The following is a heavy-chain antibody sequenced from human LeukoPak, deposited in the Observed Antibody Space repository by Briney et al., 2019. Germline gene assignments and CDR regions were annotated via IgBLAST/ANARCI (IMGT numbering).Heavy chain of an antibody. D-gene: IGHD6-19*01. Sequence: GGSLRLSCAASGFTFSSAGMTWVRPTPGKGLEWVSTITFTGLGLYYADSVKGRFTISRDNSKNMVYLQMNNLRAEDTAIYYCAADGSGWSRSSWGQGTLVTVSS. CDR1: GFTFSSAG. CDR2: ITFTGLGL. V-gene: IGHV3-23*01. J-gene: IGHJ4*02. CDR3: AADGSGWSRSS.